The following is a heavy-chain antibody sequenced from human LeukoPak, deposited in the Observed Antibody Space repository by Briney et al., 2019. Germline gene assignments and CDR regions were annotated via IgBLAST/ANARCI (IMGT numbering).Heavy chain of an antibody. CDR1: GGSVSGGNYY. J-gene: IGHJ4*02. CDR2: IHYSGST. D-gene: IGHD2-2*01. Sequence: SETLSLTCTVSGGSVSGGNYYCSWIRQSPGKGLEWIGYIHYSGSTVYNPSLKSRVTMSIDTSKNQFFLNLSSATAADTAVYYCTRTRSTGGYWGQGTLVTVSS. V-gene: IGHV4-61*01. CDR3: TRTRSTGGY.